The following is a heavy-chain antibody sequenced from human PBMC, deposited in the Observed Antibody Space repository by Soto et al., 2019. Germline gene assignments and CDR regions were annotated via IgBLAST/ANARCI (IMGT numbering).Heavy chain of an antibody. CDR3: ARDRPHCGGDCSWFDP. CDR1: GGSISSGDYY. CDR2: IYYSGST. D-gene: IGHD2-21*02. V-gene: IGHV4-30-4*01. J-gene: IGHJ5*02. Sequence: SETLSLTCTVSGGSISSGDYYWSWIRQPPGKGLEWIGYIYYSGSTYYNPSLKSRVTISVDTSKNQFYLKLSSVTAADTAVYYCARDRPHCGGDCSWFDPWGQGTLVTVSS.